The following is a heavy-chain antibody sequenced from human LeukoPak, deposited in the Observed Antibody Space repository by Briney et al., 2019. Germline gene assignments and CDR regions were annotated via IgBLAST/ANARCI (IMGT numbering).Heavy chain of an antibody. D-gene: IGHD5-18*01. CDR1: GFTLSSYS. CDR3: ARDSSGYSYGLTFDAFDI. J-gene: IGHJ3*02. Sequence: GGSLRLSCAASGFTLSSYSMNWVREAPGKGLEWGSSISSSSSYIYYADSVKGRFTISRDNTKNSLYLQMNSLRAEDTAVYYCARDSSGYSYGLTFDAFDIWGQGTMVTVSS. CDR2: ISSSSSYI. V-gene: IGHV3-21*01.